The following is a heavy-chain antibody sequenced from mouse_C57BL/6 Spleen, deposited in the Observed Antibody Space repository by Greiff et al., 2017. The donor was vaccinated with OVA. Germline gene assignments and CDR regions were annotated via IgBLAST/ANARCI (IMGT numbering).Heavy chain of an antibody. Sequence: EVQLVESGGGLVQPGGSMKLSCVASGFTFSNYWMNWVRQSPEKGLEWVAQIRLKSDNYATHSAESVKGRFTISRDDSKSSVYLQMNNLRSEDTGIYYCTGDWESYWGQGTTLTVSS. V-gene: IGHV6-3*01. CDR2: IRLKSDNYAT. J-gene: IGHJ2*01. CDR1: GFTFSNYW. D-gene: IGHD4-1*01. CDR3: TGDWESY.